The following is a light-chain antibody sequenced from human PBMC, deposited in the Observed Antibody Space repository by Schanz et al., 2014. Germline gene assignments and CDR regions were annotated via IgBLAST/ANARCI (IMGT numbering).Light chain of an antibody. CDR3: QQYGSSPPIT. CDR2: GAS. CDR1: QSVSSSY. J-gene: IGKJ5*01. V-gene: IGKV3-20*01. Sequence: EIVLTQSPGTLSLSPGERATLSCRASQSVSSSYLAWYQQKPGQAPRLLIYGASNRATDIPDRFSGGGSRTDFTLTIDRLEPEDFAVYYCQQYGSSPPITFGQGTRLDIK.